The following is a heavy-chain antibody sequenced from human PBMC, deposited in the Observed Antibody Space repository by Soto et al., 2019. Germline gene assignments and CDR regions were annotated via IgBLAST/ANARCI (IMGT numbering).Heavy chain of an antibody. Sequence: LRLSCAASGFTFSSYGMHWVRQAPGKGLEWVAVISYDGSNKYYADSVKGRFTISRDNSKNTLYLQMNSLRAEDTAVYYCAKDVEYSSSSAEAVMDVWGQGTTVTVSS. D-gene: IGHD6-6*01. CDR2: ISYDGSNK. V-gene: IGHV3-30*18. CDR3: AKDVEYSSSSAEAVMDV. CDR1: GFTFSSYG. J-gene: IGHJ6*02.